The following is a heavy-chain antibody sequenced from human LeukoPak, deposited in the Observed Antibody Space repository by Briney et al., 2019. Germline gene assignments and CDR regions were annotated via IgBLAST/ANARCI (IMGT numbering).Heavy chain of an antibody. D-gene: IGHD1-26*01. CDR2: IIPMSDTA. CDR3: ARDVPWELSYYFDY. Sequence: SVKVSCKASGGTFNSYAISWVRQAPGQGLEWMGGIIPMSDTANYPQKFRGRLTITADIPTSTVYMELSSLRSEDTAVYYCARDVPWELSYYFDYWGQGTLVTVSS. J-gene: IGHJ4*02. CDR1: GGTFNSYA. V-gene: IGHV1-69*06.